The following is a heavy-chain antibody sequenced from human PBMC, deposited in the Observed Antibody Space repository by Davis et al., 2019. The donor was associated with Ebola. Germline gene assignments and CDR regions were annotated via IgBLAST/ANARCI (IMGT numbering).Heavy chain of an antibody. CDR1: GYTFTSYG. V-gene: IGHV1-18*01. D-gene: IGHD2-15*01. J-gene: IGHJ5*02. Sequence: ASVKVSCKASGYTFTSYGISWVRQAPGQGLEWMGWISAYNGNTNYAQKLQGRVTMTTDTSTSTAYMELRSLRSDDTAVYYCARGARIVVVVAAMGDWFDPWGQGTLVTVSS. CDR2: ISAYNGNT. CDR3: ARGARIVVVVAAMGDWFDP.